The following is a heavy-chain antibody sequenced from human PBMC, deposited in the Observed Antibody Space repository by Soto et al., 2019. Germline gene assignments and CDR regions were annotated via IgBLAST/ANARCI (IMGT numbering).Heavy chain of an antibody. Sequence: EVQLVESGGGLVQPGRSLRLSCAASGFTFDDYAMHWVRQAPGKGLEWVSGISWNSGSIGYADSLKGRFTISRDNAKNSLYLQMNSLRAEDTAVYYCAKDHGYCSSTSCFGAFDIWGQGTMVTVSS. J-gene: IGHJ3*02. CDR1: GFTFDDYA. D-gene: IGHD2-2*01. CDR2: ISWNSGSI. V-gene: IGHV3-9*01. CDR3: AKDHGYCSSTSCFGAFDI.